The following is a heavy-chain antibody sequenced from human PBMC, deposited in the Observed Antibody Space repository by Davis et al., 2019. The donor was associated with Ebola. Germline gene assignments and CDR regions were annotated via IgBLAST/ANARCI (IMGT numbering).Heavy chain of an antibody. D-gene: IGHD2-2*01. Sequence: GESLKISCAASGFTFSSYAMHWVRQAPGKGLEWVAVISYDGSNKYYADSVKGRFTISRDNSKNTLYLQMNSLRAEETAVYYCARDMVVPAAGKYYYYGMDVWGQGTTVTVSS. CDR2: ISYDGSNK. V-gene: IGHV3-30-3*01. J-gene: IGHJ6*02. CDR1: GFTFSSYA. CDR3: ARDMVVPAAGKYYYYGMDV.